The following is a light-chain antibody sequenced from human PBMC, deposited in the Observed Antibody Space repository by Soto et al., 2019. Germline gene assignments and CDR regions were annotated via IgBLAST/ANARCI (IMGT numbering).Light chain of an antibody. CDR1: SSNIGAGYA. V-gene: IGLV1-40*01. Sequence: QAVVAQPPSVSGAPGQRVTVSCTGSSSNIGAGYAVHWYQQLPGAAPKLLLYDNIERPSGVPDRFSGSKSGTSASLAITGLQAEDEGEYFCCSYGGSYTPYVFGTGTKLTVL. CDR2: DNI. CDR3: CSYGGSYTPYV. J-gene: IGLJ1*01.